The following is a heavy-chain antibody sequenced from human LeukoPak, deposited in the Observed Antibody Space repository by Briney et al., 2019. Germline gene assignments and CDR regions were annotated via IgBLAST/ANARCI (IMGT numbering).Heavy chain of an antibody. CDR3: ARDDGGSTDGWFDP. Sequence: ASVKVSCKASGYTFTRYGISWVRQAPGQGLEWVGWISAYNGNTNYAQKLQGRVTMTTDTSTSTAYMELRSLRSDDTAVYYCARDDGGSTDGWFDPWGQGTLVTVSS. CDR1: GYTFTRYG. V-gene: IGHV1-18*01. D-gene: IGHD4-23*01. J-gene: IGHJ5*02. CDR2: ISAYNGNT.